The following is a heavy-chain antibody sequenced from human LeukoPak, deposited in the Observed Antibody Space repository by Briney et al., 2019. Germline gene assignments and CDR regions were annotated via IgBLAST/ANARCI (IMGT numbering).Heavy chain of an antibody. CDR2: IYYSGST. J-gene: IGHJ5*02. D-gene: IGHD3-3*01. CDR3: ARSNYGFWSGSNNWFDP. CDR1: GGSISSYY. Sequence: SETLSLTCTVSGGSISSYYWSWIRQPPGKELEWIGYIYYSGSTNYNPSLKSRVTISVDTSKNQFSLKLSSVTAADTAVYYCARSNYGFWSGSNNWFDPWGQGTLVTVSS. V-gene: IGHV4-59*01.